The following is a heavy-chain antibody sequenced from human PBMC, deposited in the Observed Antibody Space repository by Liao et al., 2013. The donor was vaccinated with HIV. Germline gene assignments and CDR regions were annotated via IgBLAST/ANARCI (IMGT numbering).Heavy chain of an antibody. CDR1: GGSISNGDYY. Sequence: QVQLQESGPGLVKPSQTLSLTCTVSGGSISNGDYYWSWIRQPPGKGLEWIGYIYYSGSTYYSPSLKSRLSISVDTSKNQFSLRLSSVTAADTAVYYCARVSGSYYTDFDYWGQGTLVTVSS. V-gene: IGHV4-30-4*08. CDR2: IYYSGST. CDR3: ARVSGSYYTDFDY. J-gene: IGHJ4*02. D-gene: IGHD1-26*01.